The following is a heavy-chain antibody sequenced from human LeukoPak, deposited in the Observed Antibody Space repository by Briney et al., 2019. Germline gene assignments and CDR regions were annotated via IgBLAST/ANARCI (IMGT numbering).Heavy chain of an antibody. Sequence: QPGGSLRLSCAASGFTFNNYAMSWVRQAPGKGLDWVSAITDSGGSTYHADSVKGRFTISRDNSKNTLYLQMNSLRAEDTAVYYCAKDPGSGTFYADYFDYWGQGTLVTVSS. CDR1: GFTFNNYA. V-gene: IGHV3-23*01. CDR2: ITDSGGST. CDR3: AKDPGSGTFYADYFDY. J-gene: IGHJ4*02. D-gene: IGHD3-10*01.